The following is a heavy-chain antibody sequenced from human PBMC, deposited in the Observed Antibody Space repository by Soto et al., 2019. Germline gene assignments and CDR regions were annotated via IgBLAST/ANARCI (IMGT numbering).Heavy chain of an antibody. Sequence: QVQLQESGPGLVKPSETLSLTCTVSGGSIRSYYWSWIRQPPGKGLEWIGYIYYSGSTNYNPSLKRRVTISVDTSKNQFSLKLSSVTAADTAVYYCARRWGSAFDIWGQGTMVTVSS. D-gene: IGHD1-26*01. V-gene: IGHV4-59*08. CDR3: ARRWGSAFDI. CDR1: GGSIRSYY. CDR2: IYYSGST. J-gene: IGHJ3*02.